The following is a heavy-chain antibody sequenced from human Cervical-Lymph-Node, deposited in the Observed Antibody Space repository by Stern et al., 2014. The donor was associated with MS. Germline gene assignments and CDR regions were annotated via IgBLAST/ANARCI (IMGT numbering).Heavy chain of an antibody. J-gene: IGHJ4*02. D-gene: IGHD2-21*01. CDR1: GFSFTGYW. V-gene: IGHV5-51*01. CDR3: ARRNGDLAFDY. CDR2: IYPEDSDT. Sequence: VQLVASGAEVKKPGESLQISCQGSGFSFTGYWIGWVRPMPGQGLEWMGNIYPEDSDTRHSPSYQGHVTISVDKSSSTAYLQWTSLRASDTAMYFCARRNGDLAFDYWGQGTPVTVSS.